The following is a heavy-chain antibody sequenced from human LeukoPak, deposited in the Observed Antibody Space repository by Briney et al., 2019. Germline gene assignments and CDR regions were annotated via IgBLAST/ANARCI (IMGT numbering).Heavy chain of an antibody. CDR1: GFTVSSNY. CDR3: ARVLTPYWYFDL. CDR2: IYSGGST. V-gene: IGHV3-53*01. J-gene: IGHJ2*01. Sequence: PGGSLRLSCAASGFTVSSNYMSWVRQAPGKGLEWVSVIYSGGSTYYADSVRGRFTISRDNSKNTLYLQMNSLRAEDTAVYYCARVLTPYWYFDLWGRGTLVTVSS. D-gene: IGHD2-15*01.